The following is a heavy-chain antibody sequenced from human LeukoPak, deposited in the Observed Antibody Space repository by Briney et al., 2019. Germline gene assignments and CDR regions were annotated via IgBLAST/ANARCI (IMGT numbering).Heavy chain of an antibody. Sequence: PGRSLRLSCAASGFTFSSYGMHWVRQAPGKGLEWVAVIWYDGSNKYYADSVKGRFTISRDNSKNTLYLQMNSLRAEDTAVYYCARDSWEQWPWYWGQGTLVTVSS. CDR1: GFTFSSYG. CDR3: ARDSWEQWPWY. D-gene: IGHD6-19*01. J-gene: IGHJ4*02. V-gene: IGHV3-33*01. CDR2: IWYDGSNK.